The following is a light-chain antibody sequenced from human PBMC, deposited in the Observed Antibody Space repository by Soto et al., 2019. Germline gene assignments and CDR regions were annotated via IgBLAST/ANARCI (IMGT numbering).Light chain of an antibody. Sequence: QSVLTQPASVSGSPGQSITISCTGTSSDVGGYHYVSWYQQHPGKAPKLMIYEVSNRPSGVSNRFSGSKSGNTASLTISGLQAEDEADYYCSSYTSSSTLSWVFGGGTKVTVL. J-gene: IGLJ3*02. CDR2: EVS. V-gene: IGLV2-14*01. CDR1: SSDVGGYHY. CDR3: SSYTSSSTLSWV.